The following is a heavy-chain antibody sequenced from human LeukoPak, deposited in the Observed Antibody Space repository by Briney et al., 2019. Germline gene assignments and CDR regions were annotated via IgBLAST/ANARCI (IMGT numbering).Heavy chain of an antibody. Sequence: LAGGSLRLSCAASGFTFSSYAMSWVRQAPGRGLEWFSAISGSGSSTHYGDSVKGRFTISRDNSRNTLYLQLNRLRAEDTAVYYCAKLLRGVIVPYFDYWGQGTLVTVSS. CDR3: AKLLRGVIVPYFDY. J-gene: IGHJ4*02. CDR2: ISGSGSST. D-gene: IGHD3-10*01. V-gene: IGHV3-23*01. CDR1: GFTFSSYA.